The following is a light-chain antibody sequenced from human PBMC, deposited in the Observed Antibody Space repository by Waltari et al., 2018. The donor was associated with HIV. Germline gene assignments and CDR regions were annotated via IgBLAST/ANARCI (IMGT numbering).Light chain of an antibody. CDR2: SAS. J-gene: IGKJ4*01. CDR1: QHIKNH. CDR3: QQSHAPPLT. V-gene: IGKV1-39*01. Sequence: DIQVTQSPSSLSAYTGDTVIITCRASQHIKNHLNWYHHKAGSSPRLLIYSASGLQSGVPSRFTGSGSGIEFNFTISGLQSEDSATYYCQQSHAPPLTFGGGTKVEIK.